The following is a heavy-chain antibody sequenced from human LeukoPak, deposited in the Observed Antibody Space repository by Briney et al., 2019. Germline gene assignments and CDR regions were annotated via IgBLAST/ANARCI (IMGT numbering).Heavy chain of an antibody. CDR3: ARGSSNIAARNNCFDP. D-gene: IGHD6-6*01. CDR2: IRFDGSYN. V-gene: IGHV3-30*02. J-gene: IGHJ5*02. Sequence: GGSLRLSCAASGFTFSSYAMHWVRQAPGKGLEWVAFIRFDGSYNYYADSVKGRFTISRDYSKNTLYLQMNSLSAEDTAVYYCARGSSNIAARNNCFDPWGQGTLVTVSS. CDR1: GFTFSSYA.